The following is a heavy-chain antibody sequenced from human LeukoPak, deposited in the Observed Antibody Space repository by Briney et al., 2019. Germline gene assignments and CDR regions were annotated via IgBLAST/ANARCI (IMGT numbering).Heavy chain of an antibody. D-gene: IGHD3-10*01. Sequence: GGSLRLSCAASGFTFSSYWMHWVRQAPGKGLVWVSRINSDGSSTSYADSVKGRFTISRDNAKNTLYMQMNSLRAEDTAVYYCARDLRMGYYGSGSCFDYWGQGTLVPVSS. V-gene: IGHV3-74*01. CDR1: GFTFSSYW. J-gene: IGHJ4*02. CDR2: INSDGSST. CDR3: ARDLRMGYYGSGSCFDY.